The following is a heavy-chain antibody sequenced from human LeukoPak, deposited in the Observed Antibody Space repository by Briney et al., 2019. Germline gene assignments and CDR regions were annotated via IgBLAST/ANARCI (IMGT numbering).Heavy chain of an antibody. CDR3: AKQICSSTSCPMGY. V-gene: IGHV3-23*01. CDR2: ISGSGGST. Sequence: GGSLRLSCAASGFTFSSYAMSWVRQAPGKGLEWVSAISGSGGSTYYADSVKGRFTISRDNSKNTLYLQMNSLRAEDTAVYYCAKQICSSTSCPMGYWGQGTLVTVSS. CDR1: GFTFSSYA. J-gene: IGHJ4*02. D-gene: IGHD2-2*01.